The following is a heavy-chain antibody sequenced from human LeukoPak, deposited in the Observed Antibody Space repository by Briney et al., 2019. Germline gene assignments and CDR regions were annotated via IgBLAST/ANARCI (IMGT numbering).Heavy chain of an antibody. CDR1: GGSISSYY. Sequence: SETLSLTCTVSGGSISSYYWSWIRQPPGKGLEWIGSIYHSGSTYYNPSLKSRVTISVDTSKNQFSLKLSSVTAADTAVYYCARVHKKAADYWGQGTLVTVSS. CDR2: IYHSGST. J-gene: IGHJ4*02. V-gene: IGHV4-59*01. CDR3: ARVHKKAADY.